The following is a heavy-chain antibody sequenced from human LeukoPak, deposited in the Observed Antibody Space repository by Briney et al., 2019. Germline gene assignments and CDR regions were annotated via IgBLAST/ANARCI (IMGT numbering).Heavy chain of an antibody. CDR3: ARELGRYCSGGSCYREYYFDY. CDR1: GFTFSDYY. J-gene: IGHJ4*02. Sequence: GGSLRLSCAASGFTFSDYYMSWIRQAPGKGLEWVANIKEDGSEEYYVDSVKGRFIIYRDNAKNSLYVQMNSLRAEDTAVYYCARELGRYCSGGSCYREYYFDYWGQGTLVTVSS. CDR2: IKEDGSEE. V-gene: IGHV3-7*01. D-gene: IGHD2-15*01.